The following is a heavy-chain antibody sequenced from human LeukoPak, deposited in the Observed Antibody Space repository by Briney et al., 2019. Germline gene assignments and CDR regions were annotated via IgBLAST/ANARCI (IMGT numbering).Heavy chain of an antibody. CDR2: IYSSGTT. CDR3: AREGHNYDSSGYAEKSFDY. D-gene: IGHD3-22*01. CDR1: GGSISTYY. V-gene: IGHV4-4*07. J-gene: IGHJ4*02. Sequence: PSETLSLTCTVSGGSISTYYWSWIRQPAGKGLEWIGRIYSSGTTNYNPSLKSRVTISVDTSKNQFSLKLSSVTAADTAVYYCAREGHNYDSSGYAEKSFDYWGQGTLVTVSS.